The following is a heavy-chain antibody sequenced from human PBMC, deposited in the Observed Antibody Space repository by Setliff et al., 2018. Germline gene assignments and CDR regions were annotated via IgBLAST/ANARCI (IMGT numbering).Heavy chain of an antibody. Sequence: ASVKVSCQASGYTLTTYFMNWVRQAPGQGLEWMGYINTRTGNPMYAQGFTGRFVFSLDPSVSTAYLQISSLKAEDTALYYCATGSLVAAGTGHWGQGTLVTVSS. D-gene: IGHD6-13*01. J-gene: IGHJ4*02. V-gene: IGHV7-4-1*02. CDR1: GYTLTTYF. CDR3: ATGSLVAAGTGH. CDR2: INTRTGNP.